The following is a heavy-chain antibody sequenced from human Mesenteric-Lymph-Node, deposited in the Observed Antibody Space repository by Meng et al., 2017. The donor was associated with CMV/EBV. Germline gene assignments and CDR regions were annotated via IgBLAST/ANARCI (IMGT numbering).Heavy chain of an antibody. D-gene: IGHD1-26*01. Sequence: GGSLRLSCAASGFTFSSYGMHWVHQAPGKGLEWVAFIRYDGSNKYYADSVKGRFTISRDNSKNTLYLQMNSLRAEDTAVYYCAKVSYSGSYGEDFDYWGQGTLVTVSS. J-gene: IGHJ4*02. CDR1: GFTFSSYG. CDR2: IRYDGSNK. V-gene: IGHV3-30*02. CDR3: AKVSYSGSYGEDFDY.